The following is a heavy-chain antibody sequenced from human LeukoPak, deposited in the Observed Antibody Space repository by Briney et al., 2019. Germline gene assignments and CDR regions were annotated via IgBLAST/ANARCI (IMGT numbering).Heavy chain of an antibody. V-gene: IGHV5-51*01. CDR3: ARKVVGATSFVDY. CDR1: GYSFTSYW. J-gene: IGHJ4*02. Sequence: GESLKISCQGSGYSFTSYWIGWVRQMPGKGLECMGIIYPGDSDTRYSPSFQGQVTISADKSISTAYLQWSSLKASDTAMYYCARKVVGATSFVDYWGQGTLLTVSS. CDR2: IYPGDSDT. D-gene: IGHD1-26*01.